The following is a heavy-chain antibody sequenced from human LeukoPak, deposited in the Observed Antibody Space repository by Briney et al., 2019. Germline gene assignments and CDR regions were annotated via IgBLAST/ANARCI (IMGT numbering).Heavy chain of an antibody. CDR1: GFTFSGYW. V-gene: IGHV3-74*03. CDR3: ARGGSGNFYY. J-gene: IGHJ4*02. D-gene: IGHD1-26*01. CDR2: IGSDGGST. Sequence: QTGGSLRLSCTASGFTFSGYWMNWVRQAPGKGLVWVSRIGSDGGSTTYADSVKGRFTISRDNAKNTLYLQMTSLRAEDTAVYHCARGGSGNFYYWGQGTLVTVSS.